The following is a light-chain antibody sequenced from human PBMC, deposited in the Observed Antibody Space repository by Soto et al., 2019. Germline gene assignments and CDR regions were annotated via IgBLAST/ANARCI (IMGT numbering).Light chain of an antibody. CDR1: IGSIASDC. V-gene: IGLV6-57*03. CDR3: QSYDSSSYV. Sequence: NFMLTHPHSLSQSPGKTVTISCTRTIGSIASDCVQWYQQRPGSALTTVIYEDNQRPAAVPDRFSGSIDSSSNSASLTISGLKTEDEADYYCQSYDSSSYVFGTGTKVTV. CDR2: EDN. J-gene: IGLJ1*01.